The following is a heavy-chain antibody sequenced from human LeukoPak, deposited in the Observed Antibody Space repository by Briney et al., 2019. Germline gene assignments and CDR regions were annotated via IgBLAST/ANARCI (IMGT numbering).Heavy chain of an antibody. V-gene: IGHV4-59*01. CDR3: ARVTYYYDSSGYYFDY. D-gene: IGHD3-22*01. Sequence: SETLSLTCAVYGGSISSYYWSWIRQPPGKGLEWIGYIYYSGSTNYNPSLKSRVTISVDTSKNQFSLKLSSVTAADTAVYYCARVTYYYDSSGYYFDYWGQGTLVTVSS. CDR1: GGSISSYY. J-gene: IGHJ4*02. CDR2: IYYSGST.